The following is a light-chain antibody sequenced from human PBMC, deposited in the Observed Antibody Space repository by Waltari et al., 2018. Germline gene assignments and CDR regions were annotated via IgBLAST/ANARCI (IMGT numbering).Light chain of an antibody. CDR1: NIGTYS. Sequence: SYVVTQPPSVSVAPGATATITCGGDNIGTYSGHWYQQKAGQAPVLVIFYDRDRPSGIPDRFSGSNSGNTATLTISRVEAGDEARYYCHVWHPHVDPGVFGTGTEVTVL. V-gene: IGLV3-21*04. CDR2: YDR. J-gene: IGLJ1*01. CDR3: HVWHPHVDPGV.